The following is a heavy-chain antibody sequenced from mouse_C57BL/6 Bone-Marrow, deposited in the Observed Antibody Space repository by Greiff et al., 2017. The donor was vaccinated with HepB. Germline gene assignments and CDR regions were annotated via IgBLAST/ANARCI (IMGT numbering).Heavy chain of an antibody. CDR2: IYPGSGST. Sequence: QVQLQQPGAELVKPGASVKMSCKASGYTFTSYWITWVKQRPGQGLEWIGDIYPGSGSTNYNEKFKSKATLTVDTSSSTAYMQLSSLTSEDSAVYYCARIGSSIYYGNYAWGQGTLVTVSA. J-gene: IGHJ3*01. CDR1: GYTFTSYW. CDR3: ARIGSSIYYGNYA. D-gene: IGHD2-1*01. V-gene: IGHV1-55*01.